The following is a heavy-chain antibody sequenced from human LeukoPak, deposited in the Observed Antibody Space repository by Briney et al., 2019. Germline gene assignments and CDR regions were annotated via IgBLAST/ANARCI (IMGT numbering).Heavy chain of an antibody. CDR3: AKPKDSSGYVEYFQH. CDR1: GFTFSSYA. V-gene: IGHV3-23*01. Sequence: GGSLRLSCAASGFTFSSYAMSWVRQAPGKGLEWVSAISCCGGSTYYADSVKGRVTISRDTSKNTLYLQMNSLRAEDTAVYYCAKPKDSSGYVEYFQHWGQGTLVTVSS. J-gene: IGHJ1*01. CDR2: ISCCGGST. D-gene: IGHD3-22*01.